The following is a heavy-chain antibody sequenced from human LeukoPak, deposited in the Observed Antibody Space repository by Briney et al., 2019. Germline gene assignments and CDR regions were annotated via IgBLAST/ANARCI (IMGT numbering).Heavy chain of an antibody. Sequence: SETLSLTCTVSGFTISSYYWSWIRQPPGKGLVWIGYIYYSGSTNYNPSLKSRAIISVATSKPQFPLKLSSVTAADTAVYYCARDNWNYGSSMDVWGQGTTVTVSS. V-gene: IGHV4-59*01. J-gene: IGHJ6*02. D-gene: IGHD1-7*01. CDR2: IYYSGST. CDR1: GFTISSYY. CDR3: ARDNWNYGSSMDV.